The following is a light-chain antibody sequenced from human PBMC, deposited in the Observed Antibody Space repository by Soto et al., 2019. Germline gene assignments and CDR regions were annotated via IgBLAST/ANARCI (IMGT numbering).Light chain of an antibody. CDR3: QSYDSSLSDVV. V-gene: IGLV1-40*01. CDR1: SSNIGAGYD. J-gene: IGLJ2*01. CDR2: GNS. Sequence: QPVLTQPPSVSGAPGQRVTISCTGSSSNIGAGYDVHWYQQLPGTAPKLLIYGNSNRPSGVPDRFSGSKSVTSASLAITGLQAEDEADYYCQSYDSSLSDVVFGGGTKLTVL.